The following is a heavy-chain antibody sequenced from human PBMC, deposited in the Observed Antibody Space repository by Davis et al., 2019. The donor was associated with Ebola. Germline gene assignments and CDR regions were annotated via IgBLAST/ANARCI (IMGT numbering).Heavy chain of an antibody. CDR3: ARVGSIAAAGTVDY. V-gene: IGHV1-58*01. CDR2: IVVGSGNT. D-gene: IGHD6-13*01. Sequence: SVKVSCKASGFTFTSSAVQWVRQARGQRLEWIGWIVVGSGNTNYAQKFQERVTITRDMSTSTAYMELSRLRSDDTAVYYCARVGSIAAAGTVDYWGQGTLVTVSS. J-gene: IGHJ4*02. CDR1: GFTFTSSA.